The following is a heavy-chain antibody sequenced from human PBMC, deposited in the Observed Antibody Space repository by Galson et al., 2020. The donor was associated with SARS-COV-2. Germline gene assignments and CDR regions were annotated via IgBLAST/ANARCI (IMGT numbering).Heavy chain of an antibody. CDR2: IYGDGTA. Sequence: GGSLRLSCATSGFTFSSYYMSWVRQAPGKGLEWVSLIYGDGTAHYADTVKGQFTTSRDNPKNILFLQMNSLMVEDTATYYCGTDPYGGSIGGWGQGTLVIVTS. CDR3: GTDPYGGSIGG. D-gene: IGHD5-12*01. J-gene: IGHJ4*02. V-gene: IGHV3-53*01. CDR1: GFTFSSYY.